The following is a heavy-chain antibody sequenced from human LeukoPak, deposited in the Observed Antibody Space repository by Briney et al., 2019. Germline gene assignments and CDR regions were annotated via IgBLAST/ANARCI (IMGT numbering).Heavy chain of an antibody. J-gene: IGHJ3*02. CDR2: ISAYYGNT. CDR1: GYTFISHG. Sequence: ASVKVSCKASGYTFISHGISWVRQAPGQGLEWMGRISAYYGNTNYAQNLQGRVTMTTDTSTSTAYMELMSLRSDDSAVYYCARDQQLVEGAFDIWGQGTMVTLSS. CDR3: ARDQQLVEGAFDI. D-gene: IGHD6-13*01. V-gene: IGHV1-18*01.